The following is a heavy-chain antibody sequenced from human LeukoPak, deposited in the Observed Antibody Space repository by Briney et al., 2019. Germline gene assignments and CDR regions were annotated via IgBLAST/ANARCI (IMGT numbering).Heavy chain of an antibody. V-gene: IGHV3-53*05. D-gene: IGHD1-26*01. CDR2: LYSGSGGIT. J-gene: IGHJ4*02. Sequence: GGSLRLSCVVSGFTVSSSYMSWVSQAPGQGLQWVSVLYSGSGGITHYADSVKGRFTISRDNSKNTVYLQMNRLRVEDTAVYYCANTVGATHADKWGQGTLVTVAS. CDR1: GFTVSSSY. CDR3: ANTVGATHADK.